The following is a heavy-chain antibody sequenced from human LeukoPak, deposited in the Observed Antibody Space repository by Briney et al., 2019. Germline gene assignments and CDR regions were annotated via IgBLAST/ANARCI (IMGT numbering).Heavy chain of an antibody. CDR3: VRSGYDYDWFDH. V-gene: IGHV1-69*08. Sequence: SVTVSCKASGGSFSDYSISWVRQAPGQGLEWMGRIIAILDTAHYAQKFQGRFTITADKWTTTVYMELSSLRSDDTAVYYCVRSGYDYDWFDHWGQGTLVTVSS. D-gene: IGHD5-12*01. J-gene: IGHJ5*02. CDR2: IIAILDTA. CDR1: GGSFSDYS.